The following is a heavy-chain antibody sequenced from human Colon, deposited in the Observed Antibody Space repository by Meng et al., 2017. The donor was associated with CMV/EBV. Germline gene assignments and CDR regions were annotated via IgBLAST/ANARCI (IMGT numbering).Heavy chain of an antibody. CDR3: VRDKSNRLDF. CDR1: GGSISGYY. J-gene: IGHJ4*02. Sequence: VQRQGPGPGLLKPSASLSLTCIVSGGSISGYYWNWIRQSPGKGLEWIGYIYYKGGNGGTYYNPSLKSRVTMSVDTSKNQFSLKMTSVTAADTAVYYCVRDKSNRLDFWGQGTLVTVSS. CDR2: IYYKGGNGGT. D-gene: IGHD1-14*01. V-gene: IGHV4-59*01.